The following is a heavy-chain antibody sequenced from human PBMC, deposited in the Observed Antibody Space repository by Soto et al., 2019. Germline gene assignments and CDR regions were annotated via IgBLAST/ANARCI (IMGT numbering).Heavy chain of an antibody. J-gene: IGHJ4*02. Sequence: SETLSLTCTVSGVSISSYYWSWIRQPPGKGLEWIGYIYYSGSTNYNPSLKSRVTISVDTSKNQFSLKLSSVTAADTAVYYCARHYDILTGYYIPYYFDYWGQGTLVTVSS. CDR2: IYYSGST. D-gene: IGHD3-9*01. CDR1: GVSISSYY. CDR3: ARHYDILTGYYIPYYFDY. V-gene: IGHV4-59*08.